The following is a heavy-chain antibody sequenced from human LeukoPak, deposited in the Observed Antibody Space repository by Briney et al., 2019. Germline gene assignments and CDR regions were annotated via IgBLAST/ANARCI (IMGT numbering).Heavy chain of an antibody. V-gene: IGHV3-30*02. CDR1: GFTFSSYG. D-gene: IGHD3-3*01. J-gene: IGHJ4*02. Sequence: PGGSLRLSCASSGFTFSSYGMHWVRQAPGKGLEWVAFIRYDGSNKYYADSVKGRFTISSENSKNTLYLQLNNQRATDTAVYYCAKDQGQGGFYFCYWGQGTLVTVSS. CDR3: AKDQGQGGFYFCY. CDR2: IRYDGSNK.